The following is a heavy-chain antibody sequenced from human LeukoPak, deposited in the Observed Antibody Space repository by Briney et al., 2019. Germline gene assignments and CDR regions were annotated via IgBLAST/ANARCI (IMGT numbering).Heavy chain of an antibody. Sequence: SVKVSCKASGYTFTSYGISWVRQAPGQGLEWMGRIIPILGIANYAQKFQGRVTITADKSTSTAYMELSSLRSEDTAVYYCARGGVEMATITAVGSFDYWGQGTLVTVSS. J-gene: IGHJ4*02. CDR2: IIPILGIA. D-gene: IGHD5-24*01. CDR3: ARGGVEMATITAVGSFDY. CDR1: GYTFTSYG. V-gene: IGHV1-69*04.